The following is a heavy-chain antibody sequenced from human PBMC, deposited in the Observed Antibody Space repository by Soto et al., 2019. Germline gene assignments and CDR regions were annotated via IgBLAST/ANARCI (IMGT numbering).Heavy chain of an antibody. J-gene: IGHJ4*02. Sequence: SETLSLTCTVSGGSISSSSYYWGWIRQPPGKGLEWIGSIYYSGSTYYNPSLKSRVTISVDTSKNQFSLKLSSVTAADTAVYYWARGVVLWGIFSLLPSGGKGTLVPSPQ. CDR2: IYYSGST. CDR3: ARGVVLWGIFSLLPS. V-gene: IGHV4-39*01. CDR1: GGSISSSSYY. D-gene: IGHD3-16*01.